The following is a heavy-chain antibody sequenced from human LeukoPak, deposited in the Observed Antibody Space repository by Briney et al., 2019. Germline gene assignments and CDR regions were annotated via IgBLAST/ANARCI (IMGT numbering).Heavy chain of an antibody. J-gene: IGHJ4*02. CDR1: GFTFSNYS. V-gene: IGHV3-48*01. CDR3: ARGRHSSSWSPIDY. D-gene: IGHD6-13*01. Sequence: GGSLRLSCAASGFTFSNYSMNWVRQAPGKGLEWVSYISRSSTTIYYADSVKGRFTISRDNAKNSLYLQMNSLRAEDTAMYYCARGRHSSSWSPIDYWGQGTLVTVSS. CDR2: ISRSSTTI.